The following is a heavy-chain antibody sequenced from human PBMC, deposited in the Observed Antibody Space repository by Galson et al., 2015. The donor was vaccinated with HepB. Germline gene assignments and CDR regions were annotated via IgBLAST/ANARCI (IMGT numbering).Heavy chain of an antibody. D-gene: IGHD3-10*01. V-gene: IGHV3-23*01. CDR1: GFTFSSYA. CDR2: ISGSGGST. CDR3: AKAMVRGGESEDAFDI. J-gene: IGHJ3*02. Sequence: SLRLSCAASGFTFSSYAMSWVRQAPGKGLEWVSAISGSGGSTYYADSVKGRFTISRDNSKNTLYLQMNSLRAEDTAVYYCAKAMVRGGESEDAFDIWGQGTMVTVSS.